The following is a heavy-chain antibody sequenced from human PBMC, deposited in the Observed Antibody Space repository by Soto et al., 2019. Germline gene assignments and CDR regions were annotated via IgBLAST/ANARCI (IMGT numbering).Heavy chain of an antibody. CDR3: ARLPYYDFWSGYYRSFDY. CDR2: INHSGST. Sequence: SETLSLTCAVYGGSFSGYYWSWIRQPPGKGLEWIEEINHSGSTNYNPPLKSRVTISVDTSKNQFSLKLSSVTAADTAVYYCARLPYYDFWSGYYRSFDYWGQGTLVTVSS. CDR1: GGSFSGYY. V-gene: IGHV4-34*01. J-gene: IGHJ4*02. D-gene: IGHD3-3*01.